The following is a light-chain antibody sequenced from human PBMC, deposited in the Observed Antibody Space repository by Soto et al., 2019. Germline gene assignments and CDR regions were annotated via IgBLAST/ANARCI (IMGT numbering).Light chain of an antibody. CDR1: QSLLHSNGYNY. V-gene: IGKV2-28*01. J-gene: IGKJ1*01. CDR2: LGF. CDR3: MQSLETPWT. Sequence: DIVMTQSPLALPVTPGEAASISCMSSQSLLHSNGYNYVDWYLQKPGQSPQLLIYLGFSRASGVPDRFSGSGSVTDFTLTISRVEAGDVGVYYCMQSLETPWTFGQGTKMDVK.